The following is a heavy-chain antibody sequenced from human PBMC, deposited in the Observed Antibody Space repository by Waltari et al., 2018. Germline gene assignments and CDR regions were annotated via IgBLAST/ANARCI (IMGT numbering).Heavy chain of an antibody. Sequence: QVQLVQSGAEGKKPGSSVKVSCTASGGTFSSYAITWVRQAPGQGLEWMGRIIPILGIANYAQKFQGRVTITADKSTSTAYMELSSLRSEDTAVYYCARARVQLWKNGMDVWGQGTTVTVSS. CDR2: IIPILGIA. D-gene: IGHD5-18*01. J-gene: IGHJ6*02. V-gene: IGHV1-69*04. CDR3: ARARVQLWKNGMDV. CDR1: GGTFSSYA.